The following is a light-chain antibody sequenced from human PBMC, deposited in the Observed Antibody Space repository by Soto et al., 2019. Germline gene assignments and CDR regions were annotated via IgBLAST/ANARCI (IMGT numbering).Light chain of an antibody. CDR3: CSYAGSRTYV. CDR1: SSDIGSYDL. J-gene: IGLJ1*01. CDR2: EGT. V-gene: IGLV2-23*01. Sequence: QSALTQPASVSGPLGQSIVISCTGSSSDIGSYDLVSWYQQYPGKAPKVVIFEGTKRPSGVSNRFSGSKSGNTASLTISGLQTEDEADYYCCSYAGSRTYVFGAGTQVTVL.